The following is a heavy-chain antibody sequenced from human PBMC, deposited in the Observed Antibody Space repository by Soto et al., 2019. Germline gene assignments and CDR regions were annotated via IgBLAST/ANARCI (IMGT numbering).Heavy chain of an antibody. CDR2: INAGNGNT. V-gene: IGHV1-3*01. D-gene: IGHD3-16*01. J-gene: IGHJ3*02. Sequence: VASVKVSCKASGYTFTSYAMHWVRQAPGQRLEWMGWINAGNGNTKYSQKFQGRVTITRDTSASTAYMELSSLRSEDTAVYYCARGLPPEQLGAFDIWGQGTMVTVSS. CDR3: ARGLPPEQLGAFDI. CDR1: GYTFTSYA.